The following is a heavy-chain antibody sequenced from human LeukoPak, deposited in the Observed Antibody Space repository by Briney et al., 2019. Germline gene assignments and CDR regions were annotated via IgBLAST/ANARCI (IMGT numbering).Heavy chain of an antibody. CDR2: IWYDGSNK. CDR1: GFTFGSYG. V-gene: IGHV3-33*01. CDR3: ARGPSITMVRGVNSHYYGMDV. J-gene: IGHJ6*02. Sequence: PGGSLRLSCAASGFTFGSYGMHWVRQAPGKGLEWVAVIWYDGSNKYYADSVKGRFTISRDNSKNTLYLQMNSLRAEDTAVYYCARGPSITMVRGVNSHYYGMDVWGQGTTVTVSS. D-gene: IGHD3-10*01.